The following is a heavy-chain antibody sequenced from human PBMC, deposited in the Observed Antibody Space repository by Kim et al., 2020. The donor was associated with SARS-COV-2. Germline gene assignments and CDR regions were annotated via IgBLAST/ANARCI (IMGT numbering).Heavy chain of an antibody. D-gene: IGHD2-2*01. CDR2: INPNSGGT. CDR3: AREKMGKYCSSTSYYLDY. CDR1: GYTFTGYY. V-gene: IGHV1-2*02. Sequence: ASVKVSCKASGYTFTGYYMHWVRQAPGQGLEWMGWINPNSGGTNYAQKFQGRVTMTRDTSISTAYMELSRLRSDDTAVYYCAREKMGKYCSSTSYYLDYWGQGTLVTVSS. J-gene: IGHJ4*02.